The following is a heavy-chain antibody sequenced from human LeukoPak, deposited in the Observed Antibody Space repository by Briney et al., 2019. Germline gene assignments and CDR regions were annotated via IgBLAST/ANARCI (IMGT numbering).Heavy chain of an antibody. J-gene: IGHJ4*02. CDR2: VSSSGRT. Sequence: SETLSLTCAVYGGSFSGYYWSWIRQAAGKGLEWIGRVSSSGRTTYNPSLKSRLTISITTSKNQFSLKVTSVTAADTAVYYCARNVRRYYGSGSYYNGEFDYWGQGTLVTVSS. V-gene: IGHV4-59*10. D-gene: IGHD3-10*01. CDR3: ARNVRRYYGSGSYYNGEFDY. CDR1: GGSFSGYY.